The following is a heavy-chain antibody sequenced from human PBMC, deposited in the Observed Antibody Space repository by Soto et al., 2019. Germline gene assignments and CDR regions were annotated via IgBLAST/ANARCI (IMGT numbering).Heavy chain of an antibody. CDR3: ASGGYCSSTSCSGSYYYGMDV. Sequence: PGGSVRLSCAASGFTVSHNYMTLVRQAPGKGLEWVSVIYVGGGTSYADSVKGRFTISRDNAKNTLYLQMNSLRAEDTAVYYCASGGYCSSTSCSGSYYYGMDVWGQGTTVTVSS. V-gene: IGHV3-66*01. D-gene: IGHD2-2*01. CDR1: GFTVSHNY. CDR2: IYVGGGT. J-gene: IGHJ6*02.